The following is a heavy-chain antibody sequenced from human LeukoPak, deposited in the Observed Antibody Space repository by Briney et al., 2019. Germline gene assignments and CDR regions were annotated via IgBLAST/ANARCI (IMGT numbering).Heavy chain of an antibody. J-gene: IGHJ4*02. Sequence: SGPTLVKLTQTLTLTCTFSGFSLSTSGVGVGWIRQPPGKALEWLALIYWDDYKRYSPSLKSRPTLPTDTSNNQVVLTMTNMDPVDTATYYCAHIKATYYFDYWGQGTLVTVSS. CDR2: IYWDDYK. V-gene: IGHV2-5*02. D-gene: IGHD1-1*01. CDR1: GFSLSTSGVG. CDR3: AHIKATYYFDY.